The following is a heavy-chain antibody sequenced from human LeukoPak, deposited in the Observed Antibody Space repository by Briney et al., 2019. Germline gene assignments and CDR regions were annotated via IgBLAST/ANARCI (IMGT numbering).Heavy chain of an antibody. Sequence: SETLSLTCAVSDDSIRSSAYYWGWIRQPPGKGLEWIGSIYYSGSTYYNPSLKSRVTISIDTSKNQFSLKLSSVTAADTAVYYCASEPYGSGSFLGASDIWGQGTMVTVSS. CDR3: ASEPYGSGSFLGASDI. CDR1: DDSIRSSAYY. V-gene: IGHV4-39*01. D-gene: IGHD3-10*01. J-gene: IGHJ3*02. CDR2: IYYSGST.